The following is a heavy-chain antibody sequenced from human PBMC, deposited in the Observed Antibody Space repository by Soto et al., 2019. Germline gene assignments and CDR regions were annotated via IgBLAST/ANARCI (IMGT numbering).Heavy chain of an antibody. CDR3: VKDRWYSGDLKYYFDY. J-gene: IGHJ4*02. D-gene: IGHD4-17*01. V-gene: IGHV3-30*18. CDR2: ISYDGNNK. CDR1: GFTFSSYD. Sequence: GGSLRLSCAASGFTFSSYDMHWVRQAPDKGLEWVAVISYDGNNKYYADSVKGRFTISRDNSKNTLYLQVNSLRAEDTAVYYCVKDRWYSGDLKYYFDYWGQGT.